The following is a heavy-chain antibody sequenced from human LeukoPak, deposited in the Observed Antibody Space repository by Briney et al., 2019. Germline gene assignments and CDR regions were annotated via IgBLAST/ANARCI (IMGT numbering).Heavy chain of an antibody. D-gene: IGHD3-3*01. CDR2: INPNSGGT. Sequence: GASVKVSCKASGYTFTGYYLHWVRQAPGQGPEWMGWINPNSGGTNYAQKFQGRVTMTRDTSISTVYMDLSRLRSDDTAVYFCARVTIPRNFDYWGQGTLVTVSS. V-gene: IGHV1-2*02. CDR3: ARVTIPRNFDY. CDR1: GYTFTGYY. J-gene: IGHJ4*02.